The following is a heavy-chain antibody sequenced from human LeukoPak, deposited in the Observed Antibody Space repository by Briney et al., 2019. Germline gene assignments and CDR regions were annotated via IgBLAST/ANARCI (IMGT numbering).Heavy chain of an antibody. D-gene: IGHD6-6*01. CDR3: ARDPSTSYYVDY. Sequence: ASVKVSCKASGYTFTGYYIHWVRQAPGQGLEWMGWINPNPNSGGTNYAQKFRGRVTMTRDTSISTAYMELNRLTSDDTAVYYCARDPSTSYYVDYWGVGTLVTVSS. J-gene: IGHJ4*02. CDR1: GYTFTGYY. CDR2: INPNPNSGGT. V-gene: IGHV1-2*02.